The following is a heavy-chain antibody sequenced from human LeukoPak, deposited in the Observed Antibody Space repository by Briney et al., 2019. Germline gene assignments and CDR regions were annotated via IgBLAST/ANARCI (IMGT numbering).Heavy chain of an antibody. CDR3: ASLYGDYVASDY. Sequence: ASVKVFCKASGYSFSVYYMHWVRQAPGQGLEWMGWINPNSGGTNYAQKFLGRVTMTRDTSISTAYMELSRLRSDDTAVYYCASLYGDYVASDYWGQGTLVTVSS. CDR2: INPNSGGT. D-gene: IGHD4-17*01. J-gene: IGHJ4*02. V-gene: IGHV1-2*02. CDR1: GYSFSVYY.